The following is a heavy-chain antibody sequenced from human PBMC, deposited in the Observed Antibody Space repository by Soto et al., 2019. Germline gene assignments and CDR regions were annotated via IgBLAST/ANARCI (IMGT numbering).Heavy chain of an antibody. CDR3: ARGNHYDSWSGYLPYYYYMDV. D-gene: IGHD3-3*01. J-gene: IGHJ6*03. V-gene: IGHV4-59*01. CDR2: IYYSGST. CDR1: GCSISSYY. Sequence: SESLSLTCTVSGCSISSYYWSWIRQPPGKGLEWIGYIYYSGSTNYNPSLKSRVTISVDTSKNQFSLKLSSVTAADTAVYYCARGNHYDSWSGYLPYYYYMDVWGKGTTVTVSS.